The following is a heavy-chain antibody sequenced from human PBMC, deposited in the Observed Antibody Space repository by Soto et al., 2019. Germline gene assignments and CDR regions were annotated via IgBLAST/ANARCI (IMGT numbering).Heavy chain of an antibody. CDR1: GDSLRGQS. V-gene: IGHV4-34*01. J-gene: IGHJ6*02. Sequence: QVQLQQWGAGLLKASETLSLTCAVVGDSLRGQSWNWIRQAPGKGLEWICELDQSGGTNYNPSLKSRAILSDDTSKNQFSLTLTSVTAADTAVYYCAREDSYGWSGESLDVCGQGTTVTVSS. CDR3: AREDSYGWSGESLDV. CDR2: LDQSGGT. D-gene: IGHD6-19*01.